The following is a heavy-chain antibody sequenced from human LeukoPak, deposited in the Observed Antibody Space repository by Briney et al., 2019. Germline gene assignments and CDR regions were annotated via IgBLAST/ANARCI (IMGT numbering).Heavy chain of an antibody. J-gene: IGHJ6*02. CDR2: IRSKAYGGTT. CDR3: TTDRHYYYYGMDV. V-gene: IGHV3-49*04. CDR1: GFXFGDYA. Sequence: PGRSLRLSCTASGFXFGDYAISWVRQAPGKGLEWVGFIRSKAYGGTTEYAASVKGRFTISRDDSKSIAYLQMNSLKTEDTAVYYCTTDRHYYYYGMDVWGQGTTVTVSS.